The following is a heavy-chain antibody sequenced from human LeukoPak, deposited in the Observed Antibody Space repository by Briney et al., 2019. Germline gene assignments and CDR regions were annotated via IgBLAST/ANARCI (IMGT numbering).Heavy chain of an antibody. J-gene: IGHJ5*02. D-gene: IGHD2-15*01. CDR2: INHSGST. CDR3: ARSIVVVVAARRYNWFDP. V-gene: IGHV4-34*01. Sequence: PSETLSLTCAVYGGSFSGYYWSWIRQPPGKGLEWIGEINHSGSTNYNPSLKSRVTISVDTSKNQFSLKLSSVTAADTAVYYCARSIVVVVAARRYNWFDPWAREPCSPSPQ. CDR1: GGSFSGYY.